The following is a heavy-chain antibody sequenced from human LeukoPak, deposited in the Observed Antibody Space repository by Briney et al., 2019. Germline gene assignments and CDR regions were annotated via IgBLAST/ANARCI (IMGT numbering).Heavy chain of an antibody. CDR2: INHSGST. CDR3: AIRYNWNDGDDY. CDR1: GGSFSGYY. V-gene: IGHV4-34*01. J-gene: IGHJ4*02. D-gene: IGHD1-1*01. Sequence: SETLSLTCAVYGGSFSGYYWSWIRQPPGKGLEWIGEINHSGSTNYNPSLKSRVTISVDTSKNQFSLKLSSVTAADTAVYYCAIRYNWNDGDDYWGQGTLVTVSS.